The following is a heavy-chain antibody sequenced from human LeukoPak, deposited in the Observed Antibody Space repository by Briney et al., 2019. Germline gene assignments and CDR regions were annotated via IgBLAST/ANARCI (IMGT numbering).Heavy chain of an antibody. V-gene: IGHV3-23*01. J-gene: IGHJ4*02. CDR1: GVTLSSYA. Sequence: GGSLRLSCEASGVTLSSYAMSWARQAPGKGLEWVSGISSSGSGGNTYYADSVKGRFTISRDNSKNTLYVQVNSLGTEDTAAYYCAKGSYYDSSGSFYFDYWGQGTLVTVSS. CDR2: ISSSGSGGNT. CDR3: AKGSYYDSSGSFYFDY. D-gene: IGHD3-22*01.